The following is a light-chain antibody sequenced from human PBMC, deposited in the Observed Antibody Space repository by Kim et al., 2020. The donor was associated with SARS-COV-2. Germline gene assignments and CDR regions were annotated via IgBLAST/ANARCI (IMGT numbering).Light chain of an antibody. CDR3: QKYFSAPWT. Sequence: DIQMTQSPSSLSASVGDRVTITCRASQGIKNYLAWYQHKPGKVPKLLMYAASTLQSGVSSRFSGSGSGTDFILNISSLQPEDFATYYCQKYFSAPWTFGQGTKVDIK. CDR1: QGIKNY. CDR2: AAS. J-gene: IGKJ1*01. V-gene: IGKV1-27*01.